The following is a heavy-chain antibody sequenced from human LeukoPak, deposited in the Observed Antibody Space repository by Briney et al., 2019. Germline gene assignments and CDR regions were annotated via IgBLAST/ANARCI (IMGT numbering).Heavy chain of an antibody. CDR1: GGSISSGDYY. Sequence: SETLSLTCTVSGGSISSGDYYWSWIRQPPGKGLEWIGYIYYSGSTNYNPSLKSRVTISVDTSKNQFSLKLSSVTAADTAVYYCARGAYGDYATSFGYWGQGTLVTVSS. J-gene: IGHJ4*02. CDR2: IYYSGST. D-gene: IGHD4-17*01. V-gene: IGHV4-61*08. CDR3: ARGAYGDYATSFGY.